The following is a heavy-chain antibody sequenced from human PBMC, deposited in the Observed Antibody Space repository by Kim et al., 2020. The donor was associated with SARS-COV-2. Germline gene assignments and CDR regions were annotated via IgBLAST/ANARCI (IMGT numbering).Heavy chain of an antibody. CDR3: AKDVSRIKIFGVVPRGGMDV. Sequence: GGSLRLSCAASGFTFSSYAMSWVRQAPGKGLEWVSAISGSGGSTYYADSVKGRFTISRDNSKNTLYLQMNSLRAEDTAVYYCAKDVSRIKIFGVVPRGGMDVWGQGTTVTVSS. V-gene: IGHV3-23*01. CDR1: GFTFSSYA. J-gene: IGHJ6*02. D-gene: IGHD3-3*01. CDR2: ISGSGGST.